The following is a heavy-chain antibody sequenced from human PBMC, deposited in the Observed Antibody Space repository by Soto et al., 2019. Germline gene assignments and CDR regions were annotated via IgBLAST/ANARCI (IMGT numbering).Heavy chain of an antibody. CDR3: AREGLRYFDWLLYELDY. CDR2: INPNSGGT. V-gene: IGHV1-2*04. Sequence: ASVKVSCKASGYTFTGYYMHWVRQAPGQGLEWMGWINPNSGGTNYAQKFQGWVTMTRDTSISTAYMELSRLRSDDTAVYYCAREGLRYFDWLLYELDYWGQGTLVTVSS. D-gene: IGHD3-9*01. J-gene: IGHJ4*02. CDR1: GYTFTGYY.